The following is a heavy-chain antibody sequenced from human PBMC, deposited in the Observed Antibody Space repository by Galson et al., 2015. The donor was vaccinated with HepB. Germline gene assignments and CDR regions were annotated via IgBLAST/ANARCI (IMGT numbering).Heavy chain of an antibody. V-gene: IGHV3-30*03. J-gene: IGHJ5*02. D-gene: IGHD3-16*01. CDR3: ARGGGLRHRSDCLDP. CDR1: GFSFNNSD. CDR2: MSHDGTDK. Sequence: RLSCAASGFSFNNSDMHWVRQAPGRGLEWVAVMSHDGTDKYNEDSVKGRFTISRDSSKNTLFLQMNSLKPEDTAVYYCARGGGLRHRSDCLDPWGQGTLVTVSS.